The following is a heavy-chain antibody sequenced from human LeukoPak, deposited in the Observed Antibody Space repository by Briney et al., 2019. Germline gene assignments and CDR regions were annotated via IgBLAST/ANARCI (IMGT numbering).Heavy chain of an antibody. V-gene: IGHV3-21*01. CDR2: ISSSSSYI. J-gene: IGHJ4*02. D-gene: IGHD3-16*01. CDR3: ARDRDRDYGCKKPFDY. Sequence: GGSLRLSCAASGFTFSSYSMNWVRQAPGKGLEWVSSISSSSSYIYYADSVKGRFTISRDNAKNSLYLQMNSLRAEDTAVYYCARDRDRDYGCKKPFDYWGQGTLVTVSS. CDR1: GFTFSSYS.